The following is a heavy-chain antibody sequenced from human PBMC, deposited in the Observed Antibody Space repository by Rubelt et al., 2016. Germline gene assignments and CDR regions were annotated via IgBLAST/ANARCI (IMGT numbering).Heavy chain of an antibody. CDR3: ARCRRAGGAVAGTWDY. CDR2: ISAYNGNP. Sequence: QVQLVQSGAEVKKPGASVKVSCKASGYTFTSYYMHWVRQAPGQGLEWMGWISAYNGNPNYAQNAQGRVTRTTATSTSTAYMELRSLRSDDTAVYYCARCRRAGGAVAGTWDYWGQGTLVTVSS. J-gene: IGHJ4*02. CDR1: GYTFTSYY. V-gene: IGHV1-18*04. D-gene: IGHD6-19*01.